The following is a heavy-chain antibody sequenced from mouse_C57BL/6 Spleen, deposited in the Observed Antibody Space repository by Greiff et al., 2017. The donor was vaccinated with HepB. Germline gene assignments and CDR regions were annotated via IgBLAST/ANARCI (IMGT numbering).Heavy chain of an antibody. CDR2: IDPSDSYT. D-gene: IGHD2-14*01. J-gene: IGHJ2*01. V-gene: IGHV1-50*01. CDR3: ARRLWGYQGGYDFDY. Sequence: QVQLQQSGAELVKPGASVKLSCKASGYTFTSYWMQWVKQRPGQGLEWIGEIDPSDSYTNYNQKFKGKATLTVDTSSSTAYMQLSSLTSEDSAVYYCARRLWGYQGGYDFDYWGQGTTLTVSS. CDR1: GYTFTSYW.